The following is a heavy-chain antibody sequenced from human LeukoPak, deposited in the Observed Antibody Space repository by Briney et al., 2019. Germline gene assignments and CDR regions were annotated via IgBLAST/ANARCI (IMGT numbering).Heavy chain of an antibody. CDR3: VVVLVPAAVWQFDL. D-gene: IGHD2-15*01. J-gene: IGHJ2*01. CDR2: IRPDENRK. Sequence: GESLRLSCVASGFTFSHYGFHWVRQAPGKGLEWVGNIRPDENRKSYGDSVKGRFTISRDNSKNTVYLQMNTLRAEDTAVYYCVVVLVPAAVWQFDLWGRGTQVTVSS. CDR1: GFTFSHYG. V-gene: IGHV3-30*02.